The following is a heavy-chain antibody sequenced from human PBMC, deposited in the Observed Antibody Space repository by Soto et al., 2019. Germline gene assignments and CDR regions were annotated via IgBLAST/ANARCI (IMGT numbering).Heavy chain of an antibody. D-gene: IGHD3-10*01. CDR2: VHYSWGS. Sequence: SETLSLTCTVSGGSISSYHWSWIRQTPGKGLEWIGYVHYSWGSNYNPSLKSRVAISLDTSKSQFSLKLTSVTATDTAVYYCARQGFGALHRLVDVWGQGTTVTVSS. CDR3: ARQGFGALHRLVDV. CDR1: GGSISSYH. V-gene: IGHV4-59*08. J-gene: IGHJ6*02.